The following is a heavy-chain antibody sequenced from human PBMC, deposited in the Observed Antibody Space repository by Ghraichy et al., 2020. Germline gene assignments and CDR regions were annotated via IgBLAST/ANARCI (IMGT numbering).Heavy chain of an antibody. CDR3: ARVGTTVVTPVYYFDY. Sequence: SETLSLTCTVSGGSISSYYWSWIRQPPGKGLEWIGYIYYSGSTNYNPSLKSRVTISVDTSKNQFSLKLSSVTAADTAVYYCARVGTTVVTPVYYFDYWGQGTLVTVSS. CDR2: IYYSGST. V-gene: IGHV4-59*01. J-gene: IGHJ4*02. CDR1: GGSISSYY. D-gene: IGHD4-23*01.